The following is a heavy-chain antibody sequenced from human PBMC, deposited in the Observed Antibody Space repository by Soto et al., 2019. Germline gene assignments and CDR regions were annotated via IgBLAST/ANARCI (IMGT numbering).Heavy chain of an antibody. CDR1: GFTFSSYW. Sequence: EVQLVESGGGLVQPGGSLRLSCAASGFTFSSYWMSWVRQAPGKGLEWVANIKQDGSEKYYVDSVKGRFTISRDSAKNSLYLQMNSLRAEDTAVYYCARDTVVVSYYYYGMDVWGQGTTVTVSS. CDR2: IKQDGSEK. D-gene: IGHD2-21*01. CDR3: ARDTVVVSYYYYGMDV. V-gene: IGHV3-7*04. J-gene: IGHJ6*02.